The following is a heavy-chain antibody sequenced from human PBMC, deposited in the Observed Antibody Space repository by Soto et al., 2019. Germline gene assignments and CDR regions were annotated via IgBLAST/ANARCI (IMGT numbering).Heavy chain of an antibody. J-gene: IGHJ4*02. CDR1: GGSISSSSYY. V-gene: IGHV4-39*01. CDR3: ARHLNYYDSSAYSPPDC. Sequence: PSDTLSLTCTVSGGSISSSSYYWGWIRQPPGKGLEWIGSIYYSGSTYYNPSLKSRVTISVDTSKNQFSLKLSSVTAADTAVYYCARHLNYYDSSAYSPPDCWGQGTLVIVSS. D-gene: IGHD3-22*01. CDR2: IYYSGST.